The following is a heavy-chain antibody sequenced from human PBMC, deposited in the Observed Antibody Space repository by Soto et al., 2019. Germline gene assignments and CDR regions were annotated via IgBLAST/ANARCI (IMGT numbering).Heavy chain of an antibody. CDR3: ARALYYYDSSGYYNYYDYGMDV. D-gene: IGHD3-22*01. CDR1: GYTFTGCY. CDR2: INPNSGGT. V-gene: IGHV1-2*04. Sequence: ASVKVSCKASGYTFTGCYMHWVRQAPGQGLEWMGWINPNSGGTNYAQKFQGWVTMTRDTSISTAYMELSRLRSDDTAVYYCARALYYYDSSGYYNYYDYGMDVWGQGTTVTVSS. J-gene: IGHJ6*02.